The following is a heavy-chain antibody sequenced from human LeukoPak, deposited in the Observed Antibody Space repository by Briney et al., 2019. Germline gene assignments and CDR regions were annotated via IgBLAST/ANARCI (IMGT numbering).Heavy chain of an antibody. V-gene: IGHV3-23*01. J-gene: IGHJ4*02. Sequence: GGSLRLSCAASGFTFSSYAMSWVRQAPGKGLEWVSAISGSGGSTYYADSVKGRFTISRDNAKKSLYLQMNSLRVEDTGVYYCASWGEGALDNWGQGTLVTVSS. CDR2: ISGSGGST. CDR1: GFTFSSYA. D-gene: IGHD1-26*01. CDR3: ASWGEGALDN.